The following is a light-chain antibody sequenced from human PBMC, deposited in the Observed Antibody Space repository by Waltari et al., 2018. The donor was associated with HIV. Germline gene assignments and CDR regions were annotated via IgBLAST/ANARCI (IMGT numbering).Light chain of an antibody. J-gene: IGLJ3*02. V-gene: IGLV2-14*01. CDR1: ARDFGFYNF. Sequence: SGLTQPASVSGFPGQSITISCTGAARDFGFYNFVSWYPQHPGKVPKVILSKVDSRASGVSDRFSGSKSGNTASLTISGLRTEDEGVYFCASYTANDTVMFAGGTTVTVL. CDR2: KVD. CDR3: ASYTANDTVM.